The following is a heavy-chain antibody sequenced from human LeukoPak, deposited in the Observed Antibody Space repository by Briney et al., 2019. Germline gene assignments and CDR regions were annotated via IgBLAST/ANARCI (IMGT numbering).Heavy chain of an antibody. CDR2: ISSSGSII. Sequence: GGSLRLSCVASGFTFSSYSMNWVRQAPGKGLEWVSYISSSGSIIYYADSVKGRFTISRDNAKNSLFLQMNSLRVEDTAVYYCARTMWGFDYWGQGTLVTVSS. J-gene: IGHJ4*02. CDR1: GFTFSSYS. D-gene: IGHD7-27*01. CDR3: ARTMWGFDY. V-gene: IGHV3-48*04.